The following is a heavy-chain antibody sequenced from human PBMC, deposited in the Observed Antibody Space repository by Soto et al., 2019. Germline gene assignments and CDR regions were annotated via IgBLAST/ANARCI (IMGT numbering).Heavy chain of an antibody. D-gene: IGHD2-8*01. Sequence: ASVKVSCKVSGYTLTELSMHWVRQAPGKGLEWMGGFDPEDGETIYAQKFQGRVTMTGDTSTDTAYMELSSLRSEDTAVYYCATDRLGYCPNGVCHLGVNWGQGTLVTVSS. CDR2: FDPEDGET. CDR3: ATDRLGYCPNGVCHLGVN. CDR1: GYTLTELS. J-gene: IGHJ4*02. V-gene: IGHV1-24*01.